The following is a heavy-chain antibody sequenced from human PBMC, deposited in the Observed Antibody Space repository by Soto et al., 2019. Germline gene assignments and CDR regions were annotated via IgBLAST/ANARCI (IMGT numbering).Heavy chain of an antibody. CDR2: INHSGST. V-gene: IGHV4-34*01. J-gene: IGHJ6*02. D-gene: IGHD5-12*01. CDR3: ARYSGYARNYYYYGMDV. Sequence: PSETLSLTCAVYGGSFSGYYWSWIRQPPGKGLEWIGEINHSGSTNYNPSLKSRVTISVDTSKNQFSLKLSSVTAADTAVYYCARYSGYARNYYYYGMDVWGQGTTVTVSS. CDR1: GGSFSGYY.